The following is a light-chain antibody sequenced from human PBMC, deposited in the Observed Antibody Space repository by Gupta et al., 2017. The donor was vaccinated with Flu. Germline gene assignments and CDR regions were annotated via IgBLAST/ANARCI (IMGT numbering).Light chain of an antibody. Sequence: VTPGQAASISCRSSQSLVYNNGLTHLHCCVQRPGQSPTRLIHVGSHRASRVPDRFSGSGSGTDLTLKISMVGAGDVGVYYCMPSKHPRTFGEGTRLE. CDR3: MPSKHPRT. J-gene: IGKJ2*01. V-gene: IGKV2-30*01. CDR1: QSLVYNNGLTH. CDR2: VGS.